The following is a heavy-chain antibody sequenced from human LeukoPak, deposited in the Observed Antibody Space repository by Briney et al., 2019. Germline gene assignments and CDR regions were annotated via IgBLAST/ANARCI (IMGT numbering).Heavy chain of an antibody. CDR3: AREWDNWNEILRDALDF. D-gene: IGHD1-1*01. CDR1: GFTFSSYS. CDR2: ISSSNSISTI. Sequence: PGGSLRLSCAASGFTFSSYSMNWVRQAPGKGLEWVSYISSSNSISTIYYADSVKGRFTISRDNAKNSLHLQMNSLRDEDTAVYYCAREWDNWNEILRDALDFWGQGTMVTVSS. J-gene: IGHJ3*01. V-gene: IGHV3-48*02.